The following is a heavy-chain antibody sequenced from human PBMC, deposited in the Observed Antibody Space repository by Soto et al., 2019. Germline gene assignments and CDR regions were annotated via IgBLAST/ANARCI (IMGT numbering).Heavy chain of an antibody. D-gene: IGHD2-15*01. CDR1: GYTFTSYD. CDR2: MNPNSGNT. V-gene: IGHV1-8*01. J-gene: IGHJ6*02. CDR3: ASNHLGYCSGGSCYSGGMDV. Sequence: SVKVSCKASGYTFTSYDINWVRQATGQGLEWMGWMNPNSGNTGYAQKFQGRVTMTRNTSISTAYMELSSLRSEDTAVYYCASNHLGYCSGGSCYSGGMDVWGQGTTVTVSS.